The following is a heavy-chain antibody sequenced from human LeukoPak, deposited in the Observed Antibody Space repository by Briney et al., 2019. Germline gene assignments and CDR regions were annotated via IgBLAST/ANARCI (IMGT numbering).Heavy chain of an antibody. D-gene: IGHD2-15*01. V-gene: IGHV2-5*01. CDR3: AHSRSQCSGGSCYFDWFDP. J-gene: IGHJ5*02. Sequence: ESGPTLVKPTQTLTLTCTFSGFSLSTSGVGVGWIRQPPGKALEWLALIYWNDDKRYSPSLKSRLTITKDTSKNQVVLTMTNMDPVDTATYYCAHSRSQCSGGSCYFDWFDPWGQGTLVTVS. CDR2: IYWNDDK. CDR1: GFSLSTSGVG.